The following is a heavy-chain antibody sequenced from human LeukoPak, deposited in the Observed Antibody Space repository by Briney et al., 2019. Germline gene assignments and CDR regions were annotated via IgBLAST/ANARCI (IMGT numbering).Heavy chain of an antibody. D-gene: IGHD2-8*01. V-gene: IGHV3-23*01. Sequence: GGSLRLSCAASGFTFSNYAMSWVRQAPGRGLEWVSAITASGGNTYYADSVKGRFTISRDNSKSTLYLQMNSLRAEDTAVYYCAKVMDVPGIDYWGQGTLVTVSS. CDR3: AKVMDVPGIDY. CDR2: ITASGGNT. CDR1: GFTFSNYA. J-gene: IGHJ4*02.